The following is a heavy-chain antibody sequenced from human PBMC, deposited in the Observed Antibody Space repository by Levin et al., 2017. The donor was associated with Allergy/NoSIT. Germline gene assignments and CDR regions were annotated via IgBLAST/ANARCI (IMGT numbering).Heavy chain of an antibody. Sequence: RGESLKISCAASGFTFSDYYMTWIRQAPGKGPEWVSWISRSGSTIFYADSVRGRFTTSRDNAKNSLYLQMNSLRADDTAVYYCARIQGCGRDCFSPNADYWGPGTLVTVSS. J-gene: IGHJ4*02. CDR2: ISRSGSTI. CDR1: GFTFSDYY. CDR3: ARIQGCGRDCFSPNADY. D-gene: IGHD2-21*02. V-gene: IGHV3-11*01.